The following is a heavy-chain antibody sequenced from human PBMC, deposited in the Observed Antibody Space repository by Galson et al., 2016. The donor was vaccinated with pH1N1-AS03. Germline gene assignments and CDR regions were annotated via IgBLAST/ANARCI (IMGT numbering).Heavy chain of an antibody. J-gene: IGHJ4*02. CDR2: IFHSGST. CDR1: GGSISSGGYY. Sequence: TLSLTCTVSGGSISSGGYYWNWIRQHPGKGLEWIGYIFHSGSTYYNPSLESLVSISVETSKNQFSLKLKSVTAADTAVYYCARQDSGAYYLDSWGPGTLVTVSS. CDR3: ARQDSGAYYLDS. V-gene: IGHV4-31*01. D-gene: IGHD1-26*01.